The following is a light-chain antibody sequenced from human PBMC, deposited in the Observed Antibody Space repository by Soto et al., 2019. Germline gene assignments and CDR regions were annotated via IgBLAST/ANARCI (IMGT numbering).Light chain of an antibody. CDR3: QSYDSSLSGYV. CDR1: SSNIGAGYD. V-gene: IGLV1-40*01. CDR2: GNS. J-gene: IGLJ1*01. Sequence: QAVVTQPPSVSGAPGQRVTISCTGSSSNIGAGYDVHWYQQLPGTAPKLLIYGNSNRPSGVPDRFSGSKSGTSASLAITGLQAEDEADYYCQSYDSSLSGYVFGTGTQLTVL.